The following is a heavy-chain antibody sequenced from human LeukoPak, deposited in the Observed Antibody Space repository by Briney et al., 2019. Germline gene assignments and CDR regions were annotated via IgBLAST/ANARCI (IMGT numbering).Heavy chain of an antibody. CDR3: AKVGSRDVADSSYYYYMDV. CDR1: GFTFSSYG. Sequence: PGGSLRLSCAASGFTFSSYGMHWVRQAPGKGLEWVAVTSYDGSNKYYADSVKGRGTITRDNSKNTLYLQMNGLGAEDTAVYYCAKVGSRDVADSSYYYYMDVWGKGTTVTVSS. D-gene: IGHD2-2*01. J-gene: IGHJ6*03. CDR2: TSYDGSNK. V-gene: IGHV3-30*18.